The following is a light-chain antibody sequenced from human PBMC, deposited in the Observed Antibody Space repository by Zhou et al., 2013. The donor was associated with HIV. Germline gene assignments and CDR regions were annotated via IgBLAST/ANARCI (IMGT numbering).Light chain of an antibody. CDR3: MQGTQWPPRA. V-gene: IGKV2-30*02. Sequence: DVVMTQSPLSLPVTLGQPASISCRSSQSLVHSDGNTYLNWFQQRPGQSPRRLIYKVSKRDSGVPDRFSGSGSGTDFTLKISRVEAEDVGVYYCMQGTQWPPRAFGQGTEGGIQT. CDR2: KVS. CDR1: QSLVHSDGNTY. J-gene: IGKJ1*01.